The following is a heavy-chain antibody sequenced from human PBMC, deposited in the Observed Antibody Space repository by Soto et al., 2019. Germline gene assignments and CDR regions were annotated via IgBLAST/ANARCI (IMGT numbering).Heavy chain of an antibody. V-gene: IGHV4-4*02. D-gene: IGHD3-10*01. J-gene: IGHJ4*02. CDR2: IYHSVST. CDR3: ARDPALWFGEHNYFDY. Sequence: QVQLQESGPGLVKPSGTLSLTCAVASGSISSSNWWSWVRQPPGKGLEWIGEIYHSVSTNYNPSLESRVTISVDKSKNQASLKLSSVTAADTAVYYCARDPALWFGEHNYFDYWGQGTLVTVSS. CDR1: SGSISSSNW.